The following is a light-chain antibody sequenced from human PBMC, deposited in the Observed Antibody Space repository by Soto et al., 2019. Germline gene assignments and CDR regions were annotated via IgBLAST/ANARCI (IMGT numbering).Light chain of an antibody. CDR1: SSDIGRYDY. Sequence: QSALTQPASVSGSPGQSITISCTGSSSDIGRYDYVSWYQQYPGKAPKLMIYDVTKRPSGVPDRFSGSKSGNTASLTISGLQSEDEADYYCCSYAVGNTLVFGGGTKLTVL. V-gene: IGLV2-11*01. CDR2: DVT. CDR3: CSYAVGNTLV. J-gene: IGLJ3*02.